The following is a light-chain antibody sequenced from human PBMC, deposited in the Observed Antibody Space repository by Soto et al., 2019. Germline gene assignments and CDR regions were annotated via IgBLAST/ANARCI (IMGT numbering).Light chain of an antibody. CDR1: QSISSW. V-gene: IGKV1-5*03. CDR3: QQYNIYPWT. J-gene: IGKJ1*01. Sequence: DIQMTQSPSTLSASVGDRVTITCRASQSISSWLAWYQQKPGKAPKLLIYKASSLESGVPSRFSGSGSGTEFTLTISSLQPDDFATYYCQQYNIYPWTLGQGTKVDIK. CDR2: KAS.